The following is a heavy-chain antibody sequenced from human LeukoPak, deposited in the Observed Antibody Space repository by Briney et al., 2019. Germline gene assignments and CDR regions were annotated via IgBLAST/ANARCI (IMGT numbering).Heavy chain of an antibody. CDR3: ARGPYYYYMDV. CDR1: GGSFSGYY. V-gene: IGHV4-34*01. CDR2: INHSGST. J-gene: IGHJ6*03. Sequence: SETLSLTCAVYGGSFSGYYWSWIRQPPGKGLEWIGEINHSGSTNYNPSLKSRVTISVDTSKNQFSLKLSSVTAADTAVYYCARGPYYYYMDVWGKGATVTVSS.